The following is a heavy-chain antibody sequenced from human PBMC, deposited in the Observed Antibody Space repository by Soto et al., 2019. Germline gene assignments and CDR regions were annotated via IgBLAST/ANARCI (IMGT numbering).Heavy chain of an antibody. Sequence: AGGSLRLSCAASGFTFSDYYMSWIRQAPGKGLEWVSYISSSSSYTNYADSVKGRFTISRDNAKNSLYLQMNSLRAEDTAVYYCARDPVGYYYYGMDVWGQGTTLTVSS. CDR3: ARDPVGYYYYGMDV. D-gene: IGHD2-15*01. CDR1: GFTFSDYY. V-gene: IGHV3-11*06. J-gene: IGHJ6*02. CDR2: ISSSSSYT.